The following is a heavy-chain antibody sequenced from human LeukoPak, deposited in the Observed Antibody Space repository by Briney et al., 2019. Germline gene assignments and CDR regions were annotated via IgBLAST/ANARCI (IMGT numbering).Heavy chain of an antibody. CDR2: ISSGSRTI. CDR1: GFTFGSYS. Sequence: PGGSLRLSCAASGFTFGSYSMNWVRQAPGEGLGWISYISSGSRTIYYADSVKGRFTISRDNSKNTLYLQMNSLRAEDTAVYYCAKEMATIRAFDFWGQGTMVTVSS. J-gene: IGHJ3*01. D-gene: IGHD5-24*01. CDR3: AKEMATIRAFDF. V-gene: IGHV3-48*01.